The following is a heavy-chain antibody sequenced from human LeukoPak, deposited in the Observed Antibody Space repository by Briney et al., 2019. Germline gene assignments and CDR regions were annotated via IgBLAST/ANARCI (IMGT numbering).Heavy chain of an antibody. Sequence: GASVKVSCKASGYSLNMHWVRQAPGQGLEWMGIITPSGDSTSYAQKFQGRVTMTRDTSTSTVYMELSDLRSDDTAVYYCAREGGAAGASGFDDWGQGSLDTVSS. D-gene: IGHD6-13*01. CDR2: ITPSGDST. V-gene: IGHV1-46*01. CDR1: GYSLN. J-gene: IGHJ4*02. CDR3: AREGGAAGASGFDD.